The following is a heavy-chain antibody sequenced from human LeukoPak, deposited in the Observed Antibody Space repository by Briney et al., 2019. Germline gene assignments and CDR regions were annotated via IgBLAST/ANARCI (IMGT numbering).Heavy chain of an antibody. CDR2: IYYSGST. V-gene: IGHV4-59*08. Sequence: SVTQSLTCTVSGGSISSYYWSWIRQPPGKGLEWIGYIYYSGSTYYNPSLKSRVTISVDTSKNQFSLKLSSVTAADTAVYYCARGGIPDYWGQGILVTVSS. D-gene: IGHD2-21*01. J-gene: IGHJ4*02. CDR1: GGSISSYY. CDR3: ARGGIPDY.